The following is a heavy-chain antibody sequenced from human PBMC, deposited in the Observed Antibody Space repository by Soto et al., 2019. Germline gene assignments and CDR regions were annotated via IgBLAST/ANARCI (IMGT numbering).Heavy chain of an antibody. Sequence: SETPSLTSSFSRDSVTSHYLTWIRQSPEKGLEWIGYMHYTGFSHYNPSLKSRLTISVDRSKNQFTLQLTSVTVEDTAVYYFVSSPPPHGDYAFDYCGQGTLVTLFS. V-gene: IGHV4-59*02. CDR3: VSSPPPHGDYAFDY. CDR2: MHYTGFS. D-gene: IGHD4-17*01. J-gene: IGHJ4*02. CDR1: RDSVTSHY.